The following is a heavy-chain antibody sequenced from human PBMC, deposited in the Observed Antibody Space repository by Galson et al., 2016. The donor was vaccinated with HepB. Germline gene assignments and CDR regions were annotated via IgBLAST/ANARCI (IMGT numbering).Heavy chain of an antibody. V-gene: IGHV1-46*01. J-gene: IGHJ5*02. CDR2: INPSGGST. CDR1: GYTFTDYY. D-gene: IGHD2-15*01. CDR3: ARDRYCRGGTCSASWFDP. Sequence: SVKVSCKASGYTFTDYYIHWVRQAPGQGLEWMGKINPSGGSTTYAQQFQGRVTMTRDTSTTTAYMELSSLRSDDTAVYYCARDRYCRGGTCSASWFDPWGQGTLVTVSS.